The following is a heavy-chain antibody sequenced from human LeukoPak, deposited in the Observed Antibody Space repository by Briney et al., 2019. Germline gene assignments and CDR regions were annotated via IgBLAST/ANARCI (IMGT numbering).Heavy chain of an antibody. CDR3: AGGIGYDLPGLWDI. J-gene: IGHJ3*02. V-gene: IGHV3-11*04. Sequence: PGGSLRLSCGSSGFTFSNYYMSWIRQAPGKGLAWVSYITTGNKVYYADSVKGRFSISRDNAKQSLYLQMDSLRVEDTAMYYCAGGIGYDLPGLWDIWGLGTMVTVSS. D-gene: IGHD5-12*01. CDR2: ITTGNKV. CDR1: GFTFSNYY.